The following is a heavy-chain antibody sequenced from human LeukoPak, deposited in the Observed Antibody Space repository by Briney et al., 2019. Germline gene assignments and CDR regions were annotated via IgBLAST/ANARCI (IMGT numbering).Heavy chain of an antibody. CDR2: IVVGSGNT. CDR3: AAGNYYDSSGYYPYAFDI. J-gene: IGHJ3*02. Sequence: SLKVSCKASGFIFSMSTVQWVRQARGQRLEWIAWIVVGSGNTNYAQKFQERVTMTRDMSTGTAYMELSSLRSEDTAVYYCAAGNYYDSSGYYPYAFDIWGQGTMVTVSS. V-gene: IGHV1-58*01. CDR1: GFIFSMST. D-gene: IGHD3-22*01.